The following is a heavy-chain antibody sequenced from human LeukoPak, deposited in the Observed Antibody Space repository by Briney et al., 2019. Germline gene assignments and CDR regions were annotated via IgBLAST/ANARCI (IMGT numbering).Heavy chain of an antibody. CDR2: IYYSGTT. D-gene: IGHD1-26*01. V-gene: IGHV4-59*01. Sequence: SETLSLTCTVSGGSISNYSWGWIRQPPGKGLEWIGYIYYSGTTKYNPSLKSRVTISVDMSMNQFSLKLRSVTAADTAVYYCARERDSGSTFDYWGQGTLVTVSS. CDR1: GGSISNYS. CDR3: ARERDSGSTFDY. J-gene: IGHJ4*02.